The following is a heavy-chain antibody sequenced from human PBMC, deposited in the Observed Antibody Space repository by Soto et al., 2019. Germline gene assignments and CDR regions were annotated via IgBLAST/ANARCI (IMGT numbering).Heavy chain of an antibody. D-gene: IGHD3-10*01. Sequence: SETLSLTCTVSGGSISSYYWSWIRQPPGKGLEWIGYIYYSGSTNYNPSLKSRVTISVDTSKNQFSLKLSSVTAVDTAVYYCARARGSDFDYWGQGTLVTVSS. V-gene: IGHV4-59*01. CDR2: IYYSGST. J-gene: IGHJ4*02. CDR3: ARARGSDFDY. CDR1: GGSISSYY.